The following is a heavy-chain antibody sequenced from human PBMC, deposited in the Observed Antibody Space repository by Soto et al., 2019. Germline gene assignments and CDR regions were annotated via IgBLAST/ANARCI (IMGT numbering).Heavy chain of an antibody. J-gene: IGHJ6*02. CDR3: ARMPTGSSHYYYYGMDV. V-gene: IGHV3-48*02. CDR2: ISSSSSTI. CDR1: GFTFSSYS. Sequence: EVQLVESGGGLVQPGGSLRLSCAASGFTFSSYSMNWVRQAPGKGLEWVSYISSSSSTIYYADSVKGRFTISRDNAKNSLYLQMNSLRDEDTAVYYCARMPTGSSHYYYYGMDVWRQGTTVTVSS. D-gene: IGHD1-1*01.